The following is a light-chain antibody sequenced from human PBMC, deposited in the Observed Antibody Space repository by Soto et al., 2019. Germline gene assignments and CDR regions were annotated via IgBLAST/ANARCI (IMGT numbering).Light chain of an antibody. CDR3: CSYAGSRYV. J-gene: IGLJ1*01. CDR1: SSDVGGYNY. Sequence: QSALTQPRSVSGSPGQSVTISCTGTSSDVGGYNYVSWYQQHPGKAPKLTIYDVSKRPSGVPDRFSGSKSGNTASLTISGLQAEDEADYYCCSYAGSRYVFGTGTKLTVL. V-gene: IGLV2-11*01. CDR2: DVS.